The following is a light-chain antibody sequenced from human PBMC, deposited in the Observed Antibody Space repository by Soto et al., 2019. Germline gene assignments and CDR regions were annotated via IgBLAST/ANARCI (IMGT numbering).Light chain of an antibody. CDR1: SSDVGGYDY. J-gene: IGLJ1*01. CDR2: DVS. Sequence: QSVLTQPRSVSGSPGQSVTISCTGTSSDVGGYDYVFWYQQHPGKAPKLMIYDVSKRPSGVPDRFSGSKSGNTASLTISGLQADDEADYYCCSYAGSFIYVFATGTKVTVL. V-gene: IGLV2-11*01. CDR3: CSYAGSFIYV.